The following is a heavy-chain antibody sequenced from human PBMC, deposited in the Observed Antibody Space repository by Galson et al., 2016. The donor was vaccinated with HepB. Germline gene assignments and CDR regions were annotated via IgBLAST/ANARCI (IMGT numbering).Heavy chain of an antibody. CDR1: GFTFRSYD. V-gene: IGHV3-23*01. J-gene: IGHJ6*02. CDR3: AKEGTIFGAVPYGMDV. D-gene: IGHD3-3*01. CDR2: ISGNGGST. Sequence: SLRLSCAASGFTFRSYDMSWVRQAPGKGLEWVSTISGNGGSTYYADSVKGRFTISRDNSKNTLYLQMNSLRAEDTAVYYCAKEGTIFGAVPYGMDVWGQGTTVTVSS.